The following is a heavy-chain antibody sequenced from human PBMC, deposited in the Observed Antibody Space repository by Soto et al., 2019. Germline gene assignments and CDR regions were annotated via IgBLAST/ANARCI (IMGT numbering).Heavy chain of an antibody. CDR1: GYTFTSYG. D-gene: IGHD6-13*01. J-gene: IGHJ4*02. CDR2: ISAYNGNT. Sequence: QVQLVQSGAEVKKPGASVKVSCKASGYTFTSYGISWVRQAPGQGLEWMGWISAYNGNTNYAQKLQGRVTMTTDTSTEKAEMGLRSLRFDDTAVYYWAGGGGAAAGMGYWGQGTLVTVSS. V-gene: IGHV1-18*01. CDR3: AGGGGAAAGMGY.